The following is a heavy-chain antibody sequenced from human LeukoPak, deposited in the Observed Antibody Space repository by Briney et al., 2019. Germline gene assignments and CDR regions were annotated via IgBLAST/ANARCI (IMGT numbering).Heavy chain of an antibody. CDR1: GFTFSSYG. Sequence: PGGSLRLSCAASGFTFSSYGMHWVRQAPGKGLEWVAVIWYDGSNKYYADSVKGRFTISRDNSKNTLYLQMNSLRAEDTAVYYCARGGGTAMVQDDAFDIWGQGTMVAVSS. CDR2: IWYDGSNK. V-gene: IGHV3-33*01. D-gene: IGHD5-18*01. J-gene: IGHJ3*02. CDR3: ARGGGTAMVQDDAFDI.